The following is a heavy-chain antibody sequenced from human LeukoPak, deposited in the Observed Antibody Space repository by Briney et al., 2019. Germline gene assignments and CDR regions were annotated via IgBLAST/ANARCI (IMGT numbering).Heavy chain of an antibody. CDR1: GGSFSGYY. Sequence: SETLSLTCAVYGGSFSGYYWSWIRQPPGKGLEWVGEINHSGSTNYNPSLKSRVTISVDTSKNQFSLKLSSVTAADTAVYYCARDRGGSNWNYHFDYWGQGTLVTVSS. CDR3: ARDRGGSNWNYHFDY. V-gene: IGHV4-34*01. D-gene: IGHD1-7*01. CDR2: INHSGST. J-gene: IGHJ4*02.